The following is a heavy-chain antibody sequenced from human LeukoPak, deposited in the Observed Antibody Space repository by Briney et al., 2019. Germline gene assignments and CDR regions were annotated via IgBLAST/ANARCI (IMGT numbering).Heavy chain of an antibody. D-gene: IGHD3-9*01. CDR2: INHSGST. CDR1: GGSFSGYY. V-gene: IGHV4-34*01. J-gene: IGHJ4*02. Sequence: SETLSLTCAVYGGSFSGYYWSWIRQPPGKGLEWIGEINHSGSTNYNPSLKSRVTISVDTSKNQFSLKLSSVTAAVTAVYYCARGPVRYFDWLLNHPYFDYWGQGTLVTVSS. CDR3: ARGPVRYFDWLLNHPYFDY.